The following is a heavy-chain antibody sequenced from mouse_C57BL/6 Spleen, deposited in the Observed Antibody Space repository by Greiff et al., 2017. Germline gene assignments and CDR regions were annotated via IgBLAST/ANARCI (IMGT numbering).Heavy chain of an antibody. V-gene: IGHV1-69*01. Sequence: VQLQQPGAELVMPGASVKLSCKASGYTFTSYWMHWVKQRPGQGLEWIGEIDPSDSYTNYQPKFKGKSTLPVDQSSRTAYMQLSSLTSEDSAFYYCARRRDSTTVPPTTDYAMDYGGQGTSVTVSS. CDR3: ARRRDSTTVPPTTDYAMDY. D-gene: IGHD1-1*01. CDR2: IDPSDSYT. J-gene: IGHJ4*01. CDR1: GYTFTSYW.